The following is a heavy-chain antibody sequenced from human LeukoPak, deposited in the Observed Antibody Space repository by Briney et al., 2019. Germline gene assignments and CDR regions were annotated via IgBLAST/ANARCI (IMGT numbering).Heavy chain of an antibody. D-gene: IGHD3-22*01. V-gene: IGHV4-59*08. J-gene: IGHJ4*02. CDR2: IYYSGST. Sequence: SETLSLTCTVSGGSISSYYWSWIRQPPGKGLEWIGYIYYSGSTNYNPSLKSRVTISIDTSKNQFSLNLTSVTAADTAVYYCARGMYYYDGSGDYWGQGTLVTVSS. CDR3: ARGMYYYDGSGDY. CDR1: GGSISSYY.